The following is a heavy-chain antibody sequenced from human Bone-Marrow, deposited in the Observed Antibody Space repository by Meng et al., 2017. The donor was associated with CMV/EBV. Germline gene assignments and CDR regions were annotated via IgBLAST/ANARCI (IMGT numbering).Heavy chain of an antibody. Sequence: SETLSLTCVVYGGSFSGYYWSWIRQPPGKGLEWIGEINHSGSTNYNPSPKSRVTISVDTSKNQFSLKLSSVTAADTAVYYCAGIVVVEGAFDIWGQGTMVTVSS. V-gene: IGHV4-34*01. CDR3: AGIVVVEGAFDI. J-gene: IGHJ3*02. D-gene: IGHD3-22*01. CDR1: GGSFSGYY. CDR2: INHSGST.